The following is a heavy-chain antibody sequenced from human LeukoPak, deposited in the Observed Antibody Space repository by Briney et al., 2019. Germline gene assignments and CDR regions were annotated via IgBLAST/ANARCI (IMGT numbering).Heavy chain of an antibody. J-gene: IGHJ4*02. CDR3: ASGLLYGSGSN. CDR1: GFTFDDYA. V-gene: IGHV3-13*01. D-gene: IGHD3-10*01. Sequence: PGRSLRLSCAASGFTFDDYAMRWVRQATGKGLEWVSAIGTAGDTYYPGSVKGRFTISRENAKNSLYLQMNSLRAGDTAVYYCASGLLYGSGSNWGQGTLVTVSS. CDR2: IGTAGDT.